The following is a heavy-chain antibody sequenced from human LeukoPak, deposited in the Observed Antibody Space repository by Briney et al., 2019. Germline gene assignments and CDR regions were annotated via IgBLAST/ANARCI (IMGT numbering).Heavy chain of an antibody. D-gene: IGHD2-2*01. CDR3: ARDARQLTYAY. CDR1: GYTFTSYG. CDR2: ISAYNGNT. Sequence: ASVKVSCKASGYTFTSYGISWVRQAPGQGLEWMGLISAYNGNTNYAQKLQGRVTMTTDTSTSTAYMELRRLTSDATAVYCCARDARQLTYAYWGQGTLVTVSS. J-gene: IGHJ4*02. V-gene: IGHV1-18*01.